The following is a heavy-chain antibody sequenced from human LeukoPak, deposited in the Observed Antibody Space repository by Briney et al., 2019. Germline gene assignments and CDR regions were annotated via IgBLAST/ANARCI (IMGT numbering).Heavy chain of an antibody. Sequence: ASVKVSCKASGYTITSYDINWVRQTTGQGLEWMGWMNPNSGNTGYAQKFQGRVTMTRNTSISTAYMELSSLRSEDTAVYYCARVVYYYGSGSYYRGIDYWGQGTLVTVSS. J-gene: IGHJ4*02. CDR1: GYTITSYD. CDR2: MNPNSGNT. V-gene: IGHV1-8*01. CDR3: ARVVYYYGSGSYYRGIDY. D-gene: IGHD3-10*01.